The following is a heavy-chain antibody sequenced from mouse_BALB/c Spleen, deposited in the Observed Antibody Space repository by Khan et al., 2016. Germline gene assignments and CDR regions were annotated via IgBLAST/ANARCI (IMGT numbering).Heavy chain of an antibody. Sequence: VQLQQSGAELVKPGASVKLSCTASGFNIKDTYMYWVKQRPEQALEWIGRIDPANGDSKYDPKFQDKATITADTSSNTAYLQLSSLTSEDTAVYCGGRGITTFAVDYWGQATSVTVSA. CDR1: GFNIKDTY. CDR3: GRGITTFAVDY. CDR2: IDPANGDS. J-gene: IGHJ4*01. D-gene: IGHD2-4*01. V-gene: IGHV14-3*02.